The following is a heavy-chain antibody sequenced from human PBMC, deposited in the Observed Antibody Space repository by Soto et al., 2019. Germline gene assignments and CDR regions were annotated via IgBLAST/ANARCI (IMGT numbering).Heavy chain of an antibody. Sequence: QVQLVQSGAEVKKPGSSVKVSCKASGGTFSSYGISWVRQGPGQGLEWMGGIIPISGTTNFAQNFQGRLTITADESTDTAYMELSSLSPEDTALYYCARGSEDILVRPGGPLYTWLDPWGQGTLVIVSS. D-gene: IGHD2-2*01. V-gene: IGHV1-69*01. J-gene: IGHJ5*02. CDR2: IIPISGTT. CDR3: ARGSEDILVRPGGPLYTWLDP. CDR1: GGTFSSYG.